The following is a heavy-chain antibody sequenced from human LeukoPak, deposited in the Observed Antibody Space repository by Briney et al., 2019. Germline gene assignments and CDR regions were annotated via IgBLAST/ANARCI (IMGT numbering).Heavy chain of an antibody. V-gene: IGHV3-74*01. CDR3: ARLAIGAAGRGEIDY. D-gene: IGHD6-13*01. Sequence: GGSLRLSCAASGFTFRTYWMHWVRQAPGKGLVWVSRINTDGRTTNYADSVKGRFSISRDNSKDTLYLQMNSLRAEDTAVYYCARLAIGAAGRGEIDYWGQGTLVTVSS. CDR1: GFTFRTYW. CDR2: INTDGRTT. J-gene: IGHJ4*02.